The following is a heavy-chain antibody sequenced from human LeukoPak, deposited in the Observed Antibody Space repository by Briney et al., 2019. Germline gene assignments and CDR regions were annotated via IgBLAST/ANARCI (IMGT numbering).Heavy chain of an antibody. J-gene: IGHJ4*02. Sequence: SSETLSLTCTLSGGSISSSSYYWGWIRQPPGKGLEWIGSIYYSGSTYYNPSLKSRVTISVDTSKNQFSLKLSSVTAADTAVYYCARHGKGQVLRFLEWSRPYYSAFDYWGQGTLVTVSS. CDR2: IYYSGST. D-gene: IGHD3-3*01. CDR1: GGSISSSSYY. CDR3: ARHGKGQVLRFLEWSRPYYSAFDY. V-gene: IGHV4-39*01.